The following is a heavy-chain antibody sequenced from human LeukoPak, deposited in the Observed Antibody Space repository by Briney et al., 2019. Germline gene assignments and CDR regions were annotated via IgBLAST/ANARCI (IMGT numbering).Heavy chain of an antibody. CDR2: INTNTATP. CDR3: ARALSYYDSSQHPTCFDP. V-gene: IGHV7-4-1*02. CDR1: GYTFTHYA. Sequence: ASVKVSCKASGYTFTHYAINWVRQAPGQGLEWMGWINTNTATPMYAQGFSGRFVFSLDTSVSTAYLQISSLKAEDTAVYYCARALSYYDSSQHPTCFDPWGQGTLVTVSS. J-gene: IGHJ5*02. D-gene: IGHD3-22*01.